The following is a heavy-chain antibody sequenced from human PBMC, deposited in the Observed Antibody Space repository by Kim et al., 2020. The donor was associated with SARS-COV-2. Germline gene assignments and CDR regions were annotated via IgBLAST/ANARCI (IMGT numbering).Heavy chain of an antibody. CDR1: GDSISSGNW. D-gene: IGHD3-10*01. Sequence: SETLSLTCAVSGDSISSGNWCFWVRQPPGEGLEGSGGIHYSGRTSYNPSPKSRITMSVDTSKNQYYPKLSSATAADTAVYYCAGHHTRWFRALFDWFDPWGQGTRVTVSS. CDR2: IHYSGRT. V-gene: IGHV4-4*02. J-gene: IGHJ5*02. CDR3: AGHHTRWFRALFDWFDP.